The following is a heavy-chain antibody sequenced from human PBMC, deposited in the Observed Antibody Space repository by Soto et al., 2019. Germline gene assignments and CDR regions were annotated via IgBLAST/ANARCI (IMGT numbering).Heavy chain of an antibody. V-gene: IGHV1-58*01. CDR1: GFTFTSSA. Sequence: ASVKVSCKASGFTFTSSAVQWVRQARGQRLEWIGWIVVGSGNTNYAQKFQERVTITRDMSTSTAYMELSSLRSEDTAVYYCAADSPASDYYDSSGYQNYGMDVWGQGTTVTVSS. D-gene: IGHD3-22*01. CDR2: IVVGSGNT. J-gene: IGHJ6*02. CDR3: AADSPASDYYDSSGYQNYGMDV.